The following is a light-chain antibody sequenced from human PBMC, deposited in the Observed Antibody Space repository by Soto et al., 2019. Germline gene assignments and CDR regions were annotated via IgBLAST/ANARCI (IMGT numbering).Light chain of an antibody. V-gene: IGLV2-14*01. J-gene: IGLJ1*01. CDR3: SSYTSFSTHNYC. Sequence: QSALTQPASVSGSPGQSITISCTGTSSDVGGYNYVSWYRQHPGKAPKLMIYDVSNRPSGVSNRFSGSKSGNTASLTISGLQAEDEADYYCSSYTSFSTHNYCFGTGTKVTVL. CDR1: SSDVGGYNY. CDR2: DVS.